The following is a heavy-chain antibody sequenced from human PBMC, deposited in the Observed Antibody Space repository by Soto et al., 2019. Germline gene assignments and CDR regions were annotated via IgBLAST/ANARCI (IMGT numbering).Heavy chain of an antibody. V-gene: IGHV3-23*01. D-gene: IGHD6-13*01. J-gene: IGHJ4*02. CDR2: ISGSGGST. CDR1: GFTFSSYV. Sequence: GGSLRLSCAASGFTFSSYVMSWVRQAPGKGLEWVSAISGSGGSTYYADSVKGRFTISRDNSKNTLYLQMNSLRAEDTAVYYCAKVFSLGSSWSQHLSQPFDYWGQGTLVTVSS. CDR3: AKVFSLGSSWSQHLSQPFDY.